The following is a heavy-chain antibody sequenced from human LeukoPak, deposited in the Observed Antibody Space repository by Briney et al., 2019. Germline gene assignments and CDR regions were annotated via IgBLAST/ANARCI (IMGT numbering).Heavy chain of an antibody. CDR2: ISGSGGST. D-gene: IGHD3-10*01. V-gene: IGHV3-23*01. CDR3: AKGSQPLSYYYYMDV. CDR1: GFTFSSYG. Sequence: SGGSLRLSCAASGFTFSSYGMSWVRQAPGKGLEWVSAISGSGGSTYYADSVKGRFTISRDNSKNTLYLQMNSLRAEDTAVYYCAKGSQPLSYYYYMDVWGKGTTVTISS. J-gene: IGHJ6*03.